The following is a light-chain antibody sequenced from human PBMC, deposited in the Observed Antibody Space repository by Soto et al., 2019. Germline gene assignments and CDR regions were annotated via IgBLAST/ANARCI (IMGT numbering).Light chain of an antibody. CDR1: QSIGNY. V-gene: IGKV3-20*01. CDR2: ATS. Sequence: EVVLTQSPATLSLSPGEGATLSCSTSQSIGNYLAWYQQKPGQAPRLLIYATSSRATGIPDRFSGSGSGTDFTLTITRLEPEDFAVYYCHQYGSAPQTFGQGTKVE. CDR3: HQYGSAPQT. J-gene: IGKJ1*01.